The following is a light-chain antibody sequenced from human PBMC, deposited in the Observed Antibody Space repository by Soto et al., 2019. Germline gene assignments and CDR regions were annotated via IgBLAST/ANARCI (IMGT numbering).Light chain of an antibody. Sequence: QSVLTQPASVSGSPGQSITISCTGTSSDVGNYNFVSWYQQHPDKAPKLILYEVRNRPSGVSNRFSGSKSGNTASLTISGLLAEDEADYYCSSYTSTSTPVVFGGGPKLTVL. CDR3: SSYTSTSTPVV. CDR2: EVR. CDR1: SSDVGNYNF. V-gene: IGLV2-14*01. J-gene: IGLJ2*01.